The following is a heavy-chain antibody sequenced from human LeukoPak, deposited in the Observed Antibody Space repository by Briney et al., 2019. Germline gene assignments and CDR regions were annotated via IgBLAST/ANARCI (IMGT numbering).Heavy chain of an antibody. J-gene: IGHJ4*02. Sequence: SETLSLTCAVYGGSFSGYYWSWIRQPPGKGLEWIGEINHSGSTNYNPSLKSRVTISVDTSKNQFSLKLSSVTAADTAVYYCARDSHGSGPAQWGQGTLVTVSS. CDR1: GGSFSGYY. D-gene: IGHD3-10*01. V-gene: IGHV4-34*01. CDR3: ARDSHGSGPAQ. CDR2: INHSGST.